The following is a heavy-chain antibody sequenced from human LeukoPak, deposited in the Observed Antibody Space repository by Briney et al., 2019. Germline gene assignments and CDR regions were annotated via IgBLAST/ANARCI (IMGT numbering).Heavy chain of an antibody. CDR3: ARELLGYCSSTSCHTADWFDP. V-gene: IGHV4-61*02. CDR2: IYTSGST. CDR1: GGSISSGSYY. J-gene: IGHJ5*02. D-gene: IGHD2-2*01. Sequence: PSQTLSLTCTVSGGSISSGSYYWSWIRQPAGKGLEWIGRIYTSGSTNYNPSLKSRVAISVDTSKTQFSLKLSSVTAADTAVYYCARELLGYCSSTSCHTADWFDPWGQGTLVTVSS.